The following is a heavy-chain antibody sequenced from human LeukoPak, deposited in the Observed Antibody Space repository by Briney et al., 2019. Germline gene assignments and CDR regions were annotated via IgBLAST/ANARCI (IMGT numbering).Heavy chain of an antibody. CDR3: ARDTTMVRGVIKRARFDY. D-gene: IGHD3-10*01. V-gene: IGHV1-2*06. CDR1: GYTFTGYY. Sequence: ASVKVSCKASGYTFTGYYMHWVRQAPGQGLEWMGRINPNSGGTNYAQKFQGRVTMTRDTSISTAYMELSRLRSDDTAVYYCARDTTMVRGVIKRARFDYWGQGTLVTVSS. J-gene: IGHJ4*02. CDR2: INPNSGGT.